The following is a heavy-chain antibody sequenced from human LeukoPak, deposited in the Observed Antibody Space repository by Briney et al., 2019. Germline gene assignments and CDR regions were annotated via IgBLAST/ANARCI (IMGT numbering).Heavy chain of an antibody. J-gene: IGHJ6*04. V-gene: IGHV3-23*01. CDR1: GFTFSSYA. CDR2: ISGSGGST. CDR3: AKVTVAGNYYYYYGMDV. D-gene: IGHD6-19*01. Sequence: GGSLRLSCAASGFTFSSYAMSWVRQAPGKGLEWVSDISGSGGSTYYADSVKVRFTISRDNSKNTLYLQMNSLRAEDTAVYYCAKVTVAGNYYYYYGMDVWGKGTTVTVSS.